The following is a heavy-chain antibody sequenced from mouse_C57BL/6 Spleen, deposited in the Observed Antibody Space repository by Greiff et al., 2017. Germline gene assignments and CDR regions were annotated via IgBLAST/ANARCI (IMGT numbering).Heavy chain of an antibody. CDR2: ISSGGDYI. Sequence: EVHLVESGEGLVKPGGSLKLSCAASGFTFSSYAMSWVRQTPEKRLEWVAYISSGGDYIYYADTVKGRFTISRDNARNTLYLQMSSLKSEDTAMYYCTRNHYYGSSRDYFDYWGQGTTLTVSS. V-gene: IGHV5-9-1*02. D-gene: IGHD1-1*01. CDR3: TRNHYYGSSRDYFDY. CDR1: GFTFSSYA. J-gene: IGHJ2*01.